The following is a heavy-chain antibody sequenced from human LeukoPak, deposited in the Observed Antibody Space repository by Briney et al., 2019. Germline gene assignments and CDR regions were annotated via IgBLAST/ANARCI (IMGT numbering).Heavy chain of an antibody. CDR3: ARASLPFYCSSSSCYSSFDC. V-gene: IGHV1-46*01. CDR1: GYTFTIYY. Sequence: ASVKVSCKASGYTFTIYYMHWVRQAPGQGLEWMGMINPTGGSTSYAQTFQGRVTMTRDTSTSTVYMELGSLRAEDTAVYYCARASLPFYCSSSSCYSSFDCWGQGTLVTVSS. J-gene: IGHJ4*02. D-gene: IGHD2-2*01. CDR2: INPTGGST.